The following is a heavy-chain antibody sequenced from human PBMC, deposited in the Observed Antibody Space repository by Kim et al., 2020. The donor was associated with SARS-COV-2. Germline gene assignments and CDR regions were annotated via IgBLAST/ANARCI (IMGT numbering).Heavy chain of an antibody. CDR2: ISWNSGSI. Sequence: GGSLRLSCAASGFTFDGYAMHWVRQAPGKGLEWVSGISWNSGSIGYADSVKGRFTISRDNAKNSLYLQMNSLRAEDTALYYCAKEASTYSGSYYLRYYFDYWGQGTLVTVSS. CDR3: AKEASTYSGSYYLRYYFDY. V-gene: IGHV3-9*01. J-gene: IGHJ4*02. D-gene: IGHD1-26*01. CDR1: GFTFDGYA.